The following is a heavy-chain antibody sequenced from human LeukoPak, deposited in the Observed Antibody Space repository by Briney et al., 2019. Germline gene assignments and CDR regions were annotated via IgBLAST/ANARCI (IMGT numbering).Heavy chain of an antibody. V-gene: IGHV1-69*04. CDR1: GGTFSSYA. J-gene: IGHJ4*02. CDR2: IIPILGIA. Sequence: SVKVSCKASGGTFSSYAISWVRQAPGQGLEWMGRIIPILGIANYAQKFQGRVMITADKSTSTAYMELSSLRSEDTAVYYCARDVFWSVYSHLFDYGGKGPLATVPP. CDR3: ARDVFWSVYSHLFDY. D-gene: IGHD3-3*01.